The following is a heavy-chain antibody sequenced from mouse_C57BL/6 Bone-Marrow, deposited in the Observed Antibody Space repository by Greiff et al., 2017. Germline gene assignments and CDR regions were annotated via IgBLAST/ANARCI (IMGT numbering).Heavy chain of an antibody. V-gene: IGHV5-17*01. D-gene: IGHD1-1*01. CDR3: HYYGTYFDY. J-gene: IGHJ2*01. Sequence: EVNVVESGGGLVKPGGSLKLSCAASGFTFSDYGMHWVRQAPEKGLEWVAYISSGSSTIYYADTVKGRFTLSRDNAKNTLCLQMTSLRSEDTAMYYCHYYGTYFDYWGQGTTLTVSS. CDR1: GFTFSDYG. CDR2: ISSGSSTI.